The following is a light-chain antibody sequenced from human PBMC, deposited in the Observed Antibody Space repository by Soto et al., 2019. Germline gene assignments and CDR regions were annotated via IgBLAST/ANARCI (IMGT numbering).Light chain of an antibody. CDR1: QSISSW. V-gene: IGKV1-5*01. Sequence: GDRVTITCRASQSISSWLAWYQQKPGKAPKLLIYDASSLESGVPSRFSGSGSGTEFTLTISSLQPDDFATYYCQQYNSYSVTFGQGTRLEIK. CDR2: DAS. J-gene: IGKJ5*01. CDR3: QQYNSYSVT.